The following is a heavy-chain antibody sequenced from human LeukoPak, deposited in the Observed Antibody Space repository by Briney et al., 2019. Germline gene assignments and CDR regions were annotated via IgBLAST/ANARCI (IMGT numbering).Heavy chain of an antibody. V-gene: IGHV3-23*01. CDR2: TSSSDAGT. J-gene: IGHJ2*01. CDR3: VRYYTRQSWYFDL. CDR1: GFTLSSYA. D-gene: IGHD2-15*01. Sequence: TGGSLRLSCAAAGFTLSSYAMSWVRQAPGKGLEWVSATSSSDAGTYYAESVRGRFTISRDNSKNTLFLQMNSLRAEDTAVYYCVRYYTRQSWYFDLWGRGTLVTVSS.